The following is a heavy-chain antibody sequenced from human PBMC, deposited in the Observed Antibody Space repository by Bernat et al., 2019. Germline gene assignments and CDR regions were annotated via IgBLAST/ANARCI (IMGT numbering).Heavy chain of an antibody. J-gene: IGHJ4*02. Sequence: QVQLVESGGGVVQPGRSLRLSCAASGFTFSSYSMHWVRQAPGKGLEWVAVIWYDGSNKYYADSVKGRFTISRDNSKNTLDLQMNSLRAEDTAVYYCARVEGSSGWSVDCWGQGTLVTVSS. D-gene: IGHD6-19*01. CDR2: IWYDGSNK. CDR3: ARVEGSSGWSVDC. CDR1: GFTFSSYS. V-gene: IGHV3-33*01.